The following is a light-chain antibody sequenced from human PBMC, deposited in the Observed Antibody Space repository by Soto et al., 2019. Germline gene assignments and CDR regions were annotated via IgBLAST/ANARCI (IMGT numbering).Light chain of an antibody. V-gene: IGKV3D-20*02. CDR2: GAS. J-gene: IGKJ5*01. CDR3: QQRSNWPGT. CDR1: QSFTTSQ. Sequence: PGERATLFCRASQSFTTSQLAWYQQRPGQAPRVLIFGASRRATGIPARFSGSGSGTDFTLTISSLEPEDFAVYYCQQRSNWPGTFGQGTRLEIK.